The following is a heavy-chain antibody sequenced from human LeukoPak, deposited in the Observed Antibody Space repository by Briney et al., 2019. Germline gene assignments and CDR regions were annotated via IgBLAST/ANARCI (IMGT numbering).Heavy chain of an antibody. D-gene: IGHD2-2*01. J-gene: IGHJ6*03. CDR2: ISSTSSYI. V-gene: IGHV3-21*01. CDR3: ARESGSRSYYYYMDV. CDR1: GFTFSSYW. Sequence: PGGSLRLSCAASGFTFSSYWMHWVRQAPGKGLVWVSSISSTSSYIYYADSVKGRFTISRDKDKNSVYLQMTSLRAEDTAVYYCARESGSRSYYYYMDVWGKGTTVTVSS.